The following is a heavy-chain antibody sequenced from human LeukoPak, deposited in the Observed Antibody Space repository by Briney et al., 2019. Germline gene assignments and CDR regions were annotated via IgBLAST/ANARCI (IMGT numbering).Heavy chain of an antibody. CDR3: ARTGDYFQAA. D-gene: IGHD2/OR15-2a*01. CDR2: VYYSGST. V-gene: IGHV4-39*01. CDR1: GGSISSSGYY. J-gene: IGHJ5*02. Sequence: PSETLSLTCTVSGGSISSSGYYWGWIRQPPGKGLEWIGSVYYSGSTYYNPSLKSRVTISVDTSKNQLSLKLSSVTAADTAVYYCARTGDYFQAAWGQGTLVTVSS.